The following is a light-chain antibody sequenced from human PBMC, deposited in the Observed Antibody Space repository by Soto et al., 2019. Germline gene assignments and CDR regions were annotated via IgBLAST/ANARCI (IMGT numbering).Light chain of an antibody. CDR2: GLT. CDR3: SSYTTSLTLV. V-gene: IGLV2-14*01. CDR1: SSDIGAYNY. Sequence: QSALTQPASVSGSPGQSITISGTGTSSDIGAYNYVSWYQQHPGKAPKLLIYGLTNRPSGVSNRFSGSKSGNTASLTISGLQAEDDADYYCSSYTTSLTLVFGGGTKLTVL. J-gene: IGLJ3*02.